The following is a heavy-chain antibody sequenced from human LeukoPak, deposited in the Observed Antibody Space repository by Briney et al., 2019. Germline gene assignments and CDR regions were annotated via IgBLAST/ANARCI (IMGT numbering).Heavy chain of an antibody. D-gene: IGHD3-9*01. Sequence: SETLSLTCTVSNGCISNYFWSWIRQPAGKGLEWIGRIYTTGSTNYNPSLRSRVTMSVDTSEKQFSLRLTSVTAADTAVYYCARAPSEARYSRASEYYFEYWGQGTLVTVSS. CDR3: ARAPSEARYSRASEYYFEY. CDR2: IYTTGST. CDR1: NGCISNYF. J-gene: IGHJ4*02. V-gene: IGHV4-4*07.